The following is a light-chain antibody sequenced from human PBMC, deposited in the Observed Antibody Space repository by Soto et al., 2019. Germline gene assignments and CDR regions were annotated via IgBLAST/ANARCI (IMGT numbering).Light chain of an antibody. V-gene: IGKV3-20*01. Sequence: EIVLTQSPGTLSLSPGERDTLFCRASQTVSSKLLVWYQQKPGQSPRLLIYAASSRATGIPDRFSGGGSGTDFTLTICRLEPEDFAVYYCQHYGNSLWTFGQGTKV. CDR1: QTVSSKL. CDR3: QHYGNSLWT. J-gene: IGKJ1*01. CDR2: AAS.